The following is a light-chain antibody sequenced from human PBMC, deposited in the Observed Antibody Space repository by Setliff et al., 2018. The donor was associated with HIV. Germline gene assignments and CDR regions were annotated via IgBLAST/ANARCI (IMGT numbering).Light chain of an antibody. CDR1: SSDVGGYNY. Sequence: QSALTQPASVSASPGQSITISCTGTSSDVGGYNYVSWYQQHPGRAPKLIIYDVTNRPSGVSNRFSGSKSGNTASLAISGLQAEDEADYYCNSYASSSTLVFGGGTQLTVL. CDR3: NSYASSSTLV. J-gene: IGLJ2*01. V-gene: IGLV2-14*03. CDR2: DVT.